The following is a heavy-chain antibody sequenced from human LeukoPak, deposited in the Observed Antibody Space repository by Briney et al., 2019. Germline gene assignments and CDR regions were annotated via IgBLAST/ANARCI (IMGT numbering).Heavy chain of an antibody. CDR1: GFTFSSYA. J-gene: IGHJ4*02. D-gene: IGHD3-10*01. CDR3: AKVERTTMVRGVILFDY. V-gene: IGHV3-23*01. Sequence: GGSLRLSCAASGFTFSSYAMSWVRQAPGKGLEWVSAISGSGGSTYYADSVKGRFTISRDNSKNTLYLQMNSLRAEDTAVYYCAKVERTTMVRGVILFDYWGQGTLVTVSS. CDR2: ISGSGGST.